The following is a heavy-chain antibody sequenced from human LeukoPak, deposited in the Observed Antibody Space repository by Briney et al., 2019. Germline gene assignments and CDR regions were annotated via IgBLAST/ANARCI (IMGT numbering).Heavy chain of an antibody. J-gene: IGHJ4*02. V-gene: IGHV3-48*03. CDR3: ASRNHGVTMVRGEFNY. CDR1: GFTFISYE. CDR2: ISSSGSTI. D-gene: IGHD3-10*01. Sequence: GGSLRLSCAASGFTFISYEMNWVRQAPGKGLEWVSYISSSGSTIYYADSVKGRFTISRDNAKNSLYLQMNSLRAEDTAVYYCASRNHGVTMVRGEFNYWGQGTLVTVSS.